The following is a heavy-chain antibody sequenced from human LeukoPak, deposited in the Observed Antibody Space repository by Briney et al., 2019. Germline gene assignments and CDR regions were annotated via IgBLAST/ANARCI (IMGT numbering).Heavy chain of an antibody. CDR2: ISGPAGTT. J-gene: IGHJ4*02. V-gene: IGHV3-23*01. D-gene: IGHD3-10*01. Sequence: GGSLRLSCAASGFTFDNHAMTWVRQAPGKGLEWVSPISGPAGTTYYADSVKGRFTISRDNSKNTLYLQMNSLRAADTALYYCAKDRGIREVRGAPDYWGQGTLVTVSS. CDR3: AKDRGIREVRGAPDY. CDR1: GFTFDNHA.